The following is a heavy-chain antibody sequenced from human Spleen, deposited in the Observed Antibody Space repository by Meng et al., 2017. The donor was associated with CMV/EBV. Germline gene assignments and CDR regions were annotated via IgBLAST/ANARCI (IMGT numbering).Heavy chain of an antibody. D-gene: IGHD2-2*01. Sequence: GGSLRLSCAASGFTFSSYGMHWVRQAPGKGLEWVAVISYDGSNKYYADSVKGRFTISRDNSKNTLYLQMNSLRAEDTAVYYCAKNLYCSSTSCYRSYYYGMDVWGQGTTVTVSS. V-gene: IGHV3-30-3*02. CDR1: GFTFSSYG. J-gene: IGHJ6*02. CDR3: AKNLYCSSTSCYRSYYYGMDV. CDR2: ISYDGSNK.